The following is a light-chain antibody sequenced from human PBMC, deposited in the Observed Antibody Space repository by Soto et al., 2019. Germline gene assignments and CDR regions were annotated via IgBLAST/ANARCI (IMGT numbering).Light chain of an antibody. V-gene: IGKV3-20*01. CDR1: QSVSNNY. J-gene: IGKJ1*01. CDR3: QQYGSSGT. CDR2: GAS. Sequence: EIVLTQSPVPLSVSRVERAALSCRASQSVSNNYLAWYQQKPGQAPRLLIYGASNRATGIPDRFSGSGSGTDFTLTISRLETEDFAVYYCQQYGSSGTFGQGTKVDIK.